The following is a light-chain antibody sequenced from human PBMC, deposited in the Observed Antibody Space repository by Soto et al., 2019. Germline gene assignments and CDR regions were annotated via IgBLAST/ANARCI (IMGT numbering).Light chain of an antibody. V-gene: IGKV3D-15*02. CDR1: QGIGDT. CDR2: GTS. CDR3: QQYDSSPRT. Sequence: EVVMRQSPATLSVSPGEGATLSCRGSQGIGDTLAWYQHKPGQTPRLLIYGTSNRATGIPDRFSGSGSGTDFTLTISRLEPEDFAVYYCQQYDSSPRTFGQGTKVDIK. J-gene: IGKJ1*01.